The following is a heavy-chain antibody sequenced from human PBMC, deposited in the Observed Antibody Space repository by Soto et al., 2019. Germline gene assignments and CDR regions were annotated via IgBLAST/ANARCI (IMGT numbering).Heavy chain of an antibody. CDR2: INPNSGGT. CDR1: GYTFTGYY. V-gene: IGHV1-2*02. CDR3: ARDIGYSYGYTYYYGMDV. Sequence: ASVKVSCKASGYTFTGYYMHWVRQAPGQGLEWMGWINPNSGGTNYAQKFQGRVTMTRDTSISTAYMELSRLRSDDTAVYYCARDIGYSYGYTYYYGMDVWGQGTRVTVSS. J-gene: IGHJ6*02. D-gene: IGHD5-18*01.